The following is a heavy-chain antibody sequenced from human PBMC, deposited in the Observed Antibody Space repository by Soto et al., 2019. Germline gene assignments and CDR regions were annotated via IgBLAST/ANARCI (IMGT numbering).Heavy chain of an antibody. V-gene: IGHV4-4*02. Sequence: QMQLQQSGPGLVKRSGTESHTCAVSGGSVYSPNYWNRVRQPPAKGLEWIGEEHHSGTRNYSPTLKTPLVLSVDKSNNEVSMNLRSVTAPDTAIYYYGRANTGGTPIGSGGQGLLVTVSS. CDR1: GGSVYSPNY. J-gene: IGHJ4*02. D-gene: IGHD2-15*01. CDR3: GRANTGGTPIGS. CDR2: EHHSGTR.